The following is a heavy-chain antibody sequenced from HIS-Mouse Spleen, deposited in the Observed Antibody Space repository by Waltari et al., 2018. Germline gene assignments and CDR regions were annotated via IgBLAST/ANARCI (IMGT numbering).Heavy chain of an antibody. CDR3: ARDHSGWYFDY. CDR1: GFTFSSYA. Sequence: QVQLVESGGGVVQPGRSLRLSCAASGFTFSSYAMHWVRQAPGKGVEGVAVISYDGSNKYYADSVKGRFTISRDNSKNTLYLKMNSLRAEDTAVYYCARDHSGWYFDYWGQGTLVTVSS. J-gene: IGHJ4*02. D-gene: IGHD6-19*01. CDR2: ISYDGSNK. V-gene: IGHV3-30-3*01.